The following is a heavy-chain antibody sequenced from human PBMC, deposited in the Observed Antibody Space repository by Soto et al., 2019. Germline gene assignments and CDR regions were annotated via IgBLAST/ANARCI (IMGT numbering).Heavy chain of an antibody. CDR2: INPSGGST. D-gene: IGHD3-10*01. CDR3: ARERSPGFGELLERLRRYYGMDV. J-gene: IGHJ6*02. Sequence: GASVKVSCKASGYTFTSYYMHWVRQAPGQGLEWMGIINPSGGSTSYAQKFQGRVTMTRDTSTSTVYMELSSLRSEDTAVYYCARERSPGFGELLERLRRYYGMDVWGQGTTVTVSS. V-gene: IGHV1-46*01. CDR1: GYTFTSYY.